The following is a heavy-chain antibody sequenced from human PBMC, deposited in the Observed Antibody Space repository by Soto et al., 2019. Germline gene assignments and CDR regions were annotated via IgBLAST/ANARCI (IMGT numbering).Heavy chain of an antibody. CDR3: ARGSGSTVNYYYMDV. CDR2: IYIGGST. D-gene: IGHD4-4*01. Sequence: GGSLRLSCAASGFTVSSNYMNWVRQAPGKGLEWVSLIYIGGSTYYADSVKGRFTISRDNSRNTLYLQMNSLRAEDTAVYYCARGSGSTVNYYYMDVWGKGTTVTVSS. J-gene: IGHJ6*03. V-gene: IGHV3-66*01. CDR1: GFTVSSNY.